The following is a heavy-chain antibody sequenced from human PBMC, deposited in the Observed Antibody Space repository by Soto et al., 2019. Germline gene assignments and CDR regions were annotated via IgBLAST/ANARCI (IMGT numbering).Heavy chain of an antibody. CDR3: ARDSRDQYQLLY. CDR1: GFTFSSYW. V-gene: IGHV3-74*01. J-gene: IGHJ4*02. CDR2: INSDGSST. D-gene: IGHD2-2*01. Sequence: VGSLRLSCAASGFTFSSYWMHWVRQAPGKGLVWVSRINSDGSSTSYADSVKGRFTISRDNAKNTLYLQMNSLRAEDTAVYYCARDSRDQYQLLYWGQGTLVTVSS.